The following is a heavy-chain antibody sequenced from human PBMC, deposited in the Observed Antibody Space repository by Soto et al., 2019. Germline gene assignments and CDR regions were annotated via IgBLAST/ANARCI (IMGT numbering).Heavy chain of an antibody. V-gene: IGHV1-18*01. CDR1: GYTFTSYG. D-gene: IGHD2-15*01. CDR3: ARCRDSPSPDAFDI. Sequence: ASVKVSCKASGYTFTSYGISWVRQAPGQGLEWMGWISAYNGNTNYAQKLQGRVTMTTDTSTSTAYMELRSLRSDDTAVYYCARCRDSPSPDAFDIWGQGTMVTVSS. J-gene: IGHJ3*02. CDR2: ISAYNGNT.